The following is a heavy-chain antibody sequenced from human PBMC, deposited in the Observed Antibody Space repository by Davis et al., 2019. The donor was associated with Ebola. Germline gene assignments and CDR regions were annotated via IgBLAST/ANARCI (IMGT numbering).Heavy chain of an antibody. D-gene: IGHD6-13*01. CDR2: INPSGART. V-gene: IGHV1-46*01. CDR1: GYTFSYY. J-gene: IGHJ4*02. CDR3: ATVGSAAAETLDY. Sequence: ASVKVSCKASGYTFSYYIHWVRQAPGQGLEWMGIINPSGARTSYAQNFQGRVTVTRDTSTSTVYMDLSSLRSEDTAVYYCATVGSAAAETLDYWGQGTLVTVSS.